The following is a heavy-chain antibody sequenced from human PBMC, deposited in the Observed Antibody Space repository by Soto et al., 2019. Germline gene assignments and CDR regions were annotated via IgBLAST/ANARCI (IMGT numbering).Heavy chain of an antibody. J-gene: IGHJ6*02. V-gene: IGHV1-46*01. CDR3: ARDTKFWSGYEAYYYYGMDV. Sequence: ASVKVSCKAIGYSFTSHYMHWVRQAPGQGLEWMGTIYPGGTNIAYAQKFQGRVTMTKDTSTTTVYMELNSLRSEDTAVYYCARDTKFWSGYEAYYYYGMDVWGQGTTVTVSS. CDR1: GYSFTSHY. D-gene: IGHD3-3*01. CDR2: IYPGGTNI.